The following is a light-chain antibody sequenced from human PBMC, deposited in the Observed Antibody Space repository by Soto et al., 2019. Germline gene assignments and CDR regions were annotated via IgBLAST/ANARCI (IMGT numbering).Light chain of an antibody. CDR2: SAS. V-gene: IGKV1-12*01. CDR3: QQGNSFPLT. Sequence: DIQMTQSTSSVSASVGDRVTITCRASQGISNSLAWFQQKPGEAPRLLIYSASSLHSGGTSRFSGSGSGTDFTLTSHSLQPEDFATYYCQQGNSFPLTFGGGPRWRSN. J-gene: IGKJ4*01. CDR1: QGISNS.